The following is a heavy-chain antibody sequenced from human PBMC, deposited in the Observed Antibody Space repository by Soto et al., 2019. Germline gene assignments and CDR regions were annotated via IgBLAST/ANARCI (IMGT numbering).Heavy chain of an antibody. V-gene: IGHV6-1*01. CDR3: ARIVGGSSDY. CDR1: GNSVSNNSAA. J-gene: IGHJ4*02. D-gene: IGHD2-15*01. Sequence: SQTLSPTGAISGNSVSNNSAACTWIRQPPWRGLEWLGRTYYRSKWYSDYALSVKSRITINPDTSKNQFSLQLNSVTPEDAAMYCCARIVGGSSDYWGQGTLVTVSS. CDR2: TYYRSKWYS.